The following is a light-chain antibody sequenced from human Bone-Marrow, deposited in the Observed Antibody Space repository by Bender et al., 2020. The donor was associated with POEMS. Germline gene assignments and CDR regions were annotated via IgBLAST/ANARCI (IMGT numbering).Light chain of an antibody. V-gene: IGLV2-11*01. CDR3: CSYAGSAYV. CDR1: SSDVGAYNY. J-gene: IGLJ1*01. CDR2: DVS. Sequence: QSALTQPASVSGSPGQSVTISCTGASSDVGAYNYVSWFQQHPDTVPKVMIFDVSQRPSGVPDRFSGSKSGNTASLTISGLQAEDEADYYCCSYAGSAYVFGTGTTVTVL.